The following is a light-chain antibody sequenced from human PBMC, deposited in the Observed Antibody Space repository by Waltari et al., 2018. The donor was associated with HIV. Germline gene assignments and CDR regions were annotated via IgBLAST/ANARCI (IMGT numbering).Light chain of an antibody. Sequence: ELVLTQSPGTVSLSPGERATLSCRASQRVSRNYVAWYQHKPGQAPRLLIYGASNRAAGIPDRFSGSGSGTDFTLTISRLEPEDFAVYYCQQYGGSALFTFGPGTKVEIK. CDR3: QQYGGSALFT. CDR2: GAS. J-gene: IGKJ3*01. V-gene: IGKV3-20*01. CDR1: QRVSRNY.